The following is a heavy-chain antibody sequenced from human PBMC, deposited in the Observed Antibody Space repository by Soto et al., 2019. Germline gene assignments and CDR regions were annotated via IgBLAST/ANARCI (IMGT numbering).Heavy chain of an antibody. V-gene: IGHV3-53*02. CDR3: ARAWWSSSRWFDP. J-gene: IGHJ5*02. Sequence: EVQLVETGGGLIQPGGSLRLSCEVTGFTVSSNYMSWVRQAPGKGLEWVSVIYSGGTTYSADSVKGRFTISRDESKNTLYLQMNSLRAEDTAVYYCARAWWSSSRWFDPWGQGTLFTVSS. CDR1: GFTVSSNY. D-gene: IGHD6-6*01. CDR2: IYSGGTT.